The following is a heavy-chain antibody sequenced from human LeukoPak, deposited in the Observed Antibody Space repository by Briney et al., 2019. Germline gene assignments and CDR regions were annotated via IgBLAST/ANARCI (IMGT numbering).Heavy chain of an antibody. Sequence: PSETLSLTCSVSGYSISSGYYWSWIRQPPGKGLEWIGEINHSGSTNYNPSLKSRVTISVDTSKNQFSLKLSSVTAADTAVYYCARQATTVVTHWGQGTLVTVSS. CDR2: INHSGST. CDR3: ARQATTVVTH. CDR1: GYSISSGYY. J-gene: IGHJ4*02. V-gene: IGHV4-34*01. D-gene: IGHD4-23*01.